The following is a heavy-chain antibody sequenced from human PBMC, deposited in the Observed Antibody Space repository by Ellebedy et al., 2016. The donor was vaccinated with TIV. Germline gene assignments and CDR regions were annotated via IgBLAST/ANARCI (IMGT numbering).Heavy chain of an antibody. J-gene: IGHJ4*02. CDR1: DGSIRSYH. D-gene: IGHD3-10*01. Sequence: SETLSLTXTVSDGSIRSYHWSWIRQSPGKGLEWIGYFHYNGTTNHNPSLKSRLSISVDTSKNQFSLNLSSVTAADTGVYYCARTSTMVRGALDYWGQGTLVTVSS. CDR3: ARTSTMVRGALDY. CDR2: FHYNGTT. V-gene: IGHV4-59*01.